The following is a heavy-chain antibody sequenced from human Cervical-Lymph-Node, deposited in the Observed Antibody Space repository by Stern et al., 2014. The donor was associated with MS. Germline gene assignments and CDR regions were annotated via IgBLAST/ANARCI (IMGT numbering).Heavy chain of an antibody. Sequence: QLVQSGAEVKKPGESLKISCKGSGYSFTTYWIGWVRQMPGKGLEWMGIIYPGDSDTRYSPSFQGQVTISADKSISTAYLQWSSLKASDTAMYYCARQDRRGHSYGLAYLGCDSWGQGTLVTVSS. D-gene: IGHD5-18*01. CDR1: GYSFTTYW. J-gene: IGHJ4*02. CDR2: IYPGDSDT. CDR3: ARQDRRGHSYGLAYLGCDS. V-gene: IGHV5-51*01.